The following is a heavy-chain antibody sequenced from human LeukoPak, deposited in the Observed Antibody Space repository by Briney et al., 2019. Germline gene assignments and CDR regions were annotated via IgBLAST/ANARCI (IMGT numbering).Heavy chain of an antibody. J-gene: IGHJ5*02. Sequence: GGSLRLSCAASGFTFSSYAMHWVRQAPGKGLEWVAVISYDGSNKYYADSVKGRFAISRDNSKNTLYLQMNSLRAEDTAVYYCARGPLRYYDSSGYYLMYNWFDPWGQGTLVTVSS. D-gene: IGHD3-22*01. CDR2: ISYDGSNK. CDR1: GFTFSSYA. CDR3: ARGPLRYYDSSGYYLMYNWFDP. V-gene: IGHV3-30*09.